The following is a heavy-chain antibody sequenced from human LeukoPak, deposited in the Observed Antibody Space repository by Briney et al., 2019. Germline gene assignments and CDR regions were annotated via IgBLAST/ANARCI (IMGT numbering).Heavy chain of an antibody. Sequence: GGSLRLSCAASGFTFNTHHMHWVRQAPGKGLEWVAFIRYDGSNAYYADSVRGRFTSSRDNSENKVYLRLNSLRTEDTAVYYCAQDWNWGFGHWGQGSLVTVSS. V-gene: IGHV3-30*02. CDR2: IRYDGSNA. CDR1: GFTFNTHH. J-gene: IGHJ4*02. CDR3: AQDWNWGFGH. D-gene: IGHD7-27*01.